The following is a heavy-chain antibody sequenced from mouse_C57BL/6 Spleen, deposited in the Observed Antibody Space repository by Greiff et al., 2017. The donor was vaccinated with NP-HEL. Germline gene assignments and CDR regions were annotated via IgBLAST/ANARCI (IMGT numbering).Heavy chain of an antibody. V-gene: IGHV1-19*01. CDR3: ARKGLFPYAMDY. J-gene: IGHJ4*01. CDR1: GYTFTDYY. CDR2: INPYNGGT. D-gene: IGHD3-1*01. Sequence: VQLQQSGPVLVKPGASVKMSCKASGYTFTDYYMNWVKQSHGKSLEWIGVINPYNGGTSYNQKFKGKATLTVDKSSSTAYMELNSLTSEDSAVYYCARKGLFPYAMDYWGQGTSVTVSS.